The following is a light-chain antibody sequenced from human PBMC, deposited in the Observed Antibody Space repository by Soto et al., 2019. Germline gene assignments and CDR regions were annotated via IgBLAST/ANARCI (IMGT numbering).Light chain of an antibody. Sequence: EIVLTQSPGTLSLSPGERATLSCRASQSVTSNYLAWYQQKPGRAPGLLIYDTYTRASGVQDRFSGSGSGTEFTLTISRLEPEDFAVYYCQQYGTSPQTFGQGTKVDIK. J-gene: IGKJ1*01. CDR3: QQYGTSPQT. CDR2: DTY. V-gene: IGKV3-20*01. CDR1: QSVTSNY.